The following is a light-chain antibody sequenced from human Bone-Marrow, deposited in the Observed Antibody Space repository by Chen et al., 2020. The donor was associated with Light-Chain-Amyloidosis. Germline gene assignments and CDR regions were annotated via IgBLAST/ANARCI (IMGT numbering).Light chain of an antibody. CDR2: DNT. CDR1: SSNIGAGYD. CDR3: QSYDNSLNTAHVV. Sequence: QSVLTQPPSVSGAPGQTVLISCSGTSSNIGAGYDVHWYQQLPGAAPKLLIYDNTKRPSGVPDRFSGSKSGTSASLAIAGLQAEDEADHYCQSYDNSLNTAHVVFGGGTKVTVL. V-gene: IGLV1-40*01. J-gene: IGLJ2*01.